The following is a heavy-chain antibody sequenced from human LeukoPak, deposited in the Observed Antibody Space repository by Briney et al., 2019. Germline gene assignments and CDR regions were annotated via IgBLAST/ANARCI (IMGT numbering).Heavy chain of an antibody. Sequence: SETLSLTCTVSGGSLSSYWSWIRQPPGKGLECIGYIYYSGSANYNPSLKSRITISVDTSKNQFSLKLSSVTAADTAVYYCARVTNYYDSSGYSGYFDYWGQGTLVTVSS. D-gene: IGHD3-22*01. V-gene: IGHV4-59*12. CDR2: IYYSGSA. J-gene: IGHJ4*02. CDR1: GGSLSSY. CDR3: ARVTNYYDSSGYSGYFDY.